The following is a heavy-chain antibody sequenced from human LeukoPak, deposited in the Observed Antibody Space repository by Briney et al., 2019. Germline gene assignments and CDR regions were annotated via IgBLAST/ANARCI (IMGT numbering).Heavy chain of an antibody. J-gene: IGHJ4*02. CDR3: AKDSSKPAAVINY. Sequence: GGSLRLSCAASGFTFSSYAMHWVRQAPGKELEWVAVISYDGSNKYYADSVKGRFTISRDNSKDTLYLQMNSLRAEDTAVYYCAKDSSKPAAVINYWGQGTLITVSS. D-gene: IGHD2-2*01. CDR2: ISYDGSNK. CDR1: GFTFSSYA. V-gene: IGHV3-30*04.